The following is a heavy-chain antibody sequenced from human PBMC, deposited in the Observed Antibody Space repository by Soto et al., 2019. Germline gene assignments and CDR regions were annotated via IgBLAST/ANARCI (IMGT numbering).Heavy chain of an antibody. Sequence: PGGSLRLSCAASGFTFSSYAMSWVRQAPGKGLEWVSAISGSGGSTYYADSVKGRFTISRDNSKNTLYLQMNSLRAEDTAVYYCAKKRSERSGTLDFDYWGQGTLVTVSS. CDR3: AKKRSERSGTLDFDY. CDR2: ISGSGGST. V-gene: IGHV3-23*01. D-gene: IGHD1-26*01. CDR1: GFTFSSYA. J-gene: IGHJ4*02.